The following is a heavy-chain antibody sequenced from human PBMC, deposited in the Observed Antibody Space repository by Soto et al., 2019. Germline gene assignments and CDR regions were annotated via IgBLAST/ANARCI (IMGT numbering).Heavy chain of an antibody. V-gene: IGHV4-59*01. CDR3: ARAMGYYASGSYFDP. CDR2: IYYSGST. J-gene: IGHJ5*02. CDR1: GDSISSYY. D-gene: IGHD3-10*01. Sequence: SETLSLTCTVSGDSISSYYWSWIRQPPGKGLEWIGYIYYSGSTNYNPSLKSRVIISVDTSKNQFSLKLTSVTAADTAAYYCARAMGYYASGSYFDPWGQGILVTVSS.